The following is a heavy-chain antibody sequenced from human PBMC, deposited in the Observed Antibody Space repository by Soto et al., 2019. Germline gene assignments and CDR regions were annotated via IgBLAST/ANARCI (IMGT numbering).Heavy chain of an antibody. D-gene: IGHD3-9*01. Sequence: GGSLRLSCAASGFTFSSYWMSWVRQAPGKGLEWVANIKQDGSEKYYVDSVKGRFTISRDNAKNSLYLQMNSLRAEDTAVYYCAREAKFAYYDILTGYAFDIWGQGTMVTVSS. CDR3: AREAKFAYYDILTGYAFDI. V-gene: IGHV3-7*01. CDR1: GFTFSSYW. CDR2: IKQDGSEK. J-gene: IGHJ3*02.